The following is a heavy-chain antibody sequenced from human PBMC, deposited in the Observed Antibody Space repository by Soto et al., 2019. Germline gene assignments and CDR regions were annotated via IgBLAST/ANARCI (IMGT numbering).Heavy chain of an antibody. Sequence: QVQLVQSGAEVQKPGSSVKVSCKASGGTFSSYTISWVRQAPGQGLEWMGRIIPILGIANYAQKFQGRVTITADKSTSTAYMELSSLRSEDTAVYYCARGSVKGAGDYWGQGTLVTVSS. CDR3: ARGSVKGAGDY. V-gene: IGHV1-69*02. J-gene: IGHJ4*02. CDR2: IIPILGIA. CDR1: GGTFSSYT.